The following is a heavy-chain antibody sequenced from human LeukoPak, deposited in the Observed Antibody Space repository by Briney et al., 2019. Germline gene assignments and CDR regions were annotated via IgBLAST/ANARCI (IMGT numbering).Heavy chain of an antibody. CDR3: ARHIVRPTMLIEY. J-gene: IGHJ4*02. V-gene: IGHV4-39*01. CDR2: IYYTGST. CDR1: SGTISSSSYF. D-gene: IGHD3-16*01. Sequence: SETLSLTCTVSSGTISSSSYFWGWIRQPPGNGLEWIGNIYYTGSTHYNPSLKSRLIMSVDASKNQFSLTLSSVTAAGTAVYYCARHIVRPTMLIEYWGQGILVTVSS.